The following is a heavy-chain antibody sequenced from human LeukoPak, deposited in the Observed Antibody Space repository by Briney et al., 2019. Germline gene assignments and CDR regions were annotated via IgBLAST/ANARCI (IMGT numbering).Heavy chain of an antibody. CDR1: GYTLTELS. Sequence: GASVKVSCKVSGYTLTELSMHWVRQAPGKGLEWMGGFDPEDGETIYAQKFQSRVTMTEDTSTDTAYMELSSLRSEDTAVYYCATPYCSGGSCYSLDYWGQGTLVTVSS. V-gene: IGHV1-24*01. CDR3: ATPYCSGGSCYSLDY. D-gene: IGHD2-15*01. J-gene: IGHJ4*02. CDR2: FDPEDGET.